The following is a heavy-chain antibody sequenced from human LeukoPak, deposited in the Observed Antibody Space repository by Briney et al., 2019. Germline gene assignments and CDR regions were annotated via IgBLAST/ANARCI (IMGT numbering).Heavy chain of an antibody. CDR1: GGSISSYY. D-gene: IGHD2-2*02. J-gene: IGHJ5*02. CDR3: ARHLGYCSSTSCYSWFDP. CDR2: IYYSGNT. Sequence: PSETLSLTCTVSGGSISSYYWSWIRQPPGKGLEWIGYIYYSGNTNYNPSLKSRVTIPVDTSKNQFSLKLSSVTAADTAMYYCARHLGYCSSTSCYSWFDPWGQGTLVTVSS. V-gene: IGHV4-59*01.